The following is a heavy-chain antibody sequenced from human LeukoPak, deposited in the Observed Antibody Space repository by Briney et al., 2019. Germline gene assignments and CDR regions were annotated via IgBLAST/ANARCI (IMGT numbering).Heavy chain of an antibody. Sequence: PSETLSLTCTVSGGSISSSSYYWGWIRQPPGKGLEWIGSIYYSGSTHYNPSLKSRVTMSLDTSKNQLSLRLSSVTAADTAVFYCARHRAGVATITDDAFDIWGQGTMVTVSS. CDR3: ARHRAGVATITDDAFDI. J-gene: IGHJ3*02. D-gene: IGHD5-24*01. CDR1: GGSISSSSYY. V-gene: IGHV4-39*01. CDR2: IYYSGST.